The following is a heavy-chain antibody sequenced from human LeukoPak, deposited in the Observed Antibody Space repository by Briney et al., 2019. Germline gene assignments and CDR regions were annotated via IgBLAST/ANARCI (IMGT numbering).Heavy chain of an antibody. Sequence: MASQTLSLTCTVSGGSMSSSSYYWSWIRQPAGKGLEWLGRIYDSGATNYNPSLKSRVSISIDTSKTQFSLQLSSVTAADTAVYYCARETSGGFSHASAFDYWGQGMLVTVSS. V-gene: IGHV4-61*02. D-gene: IGHD1-26*01. J-gene: IGHJ4*02. CDR1: GGSMSSSSYY. CDR3: ARETSGGFSHASAFDY. CDR2: IYDSGAT.